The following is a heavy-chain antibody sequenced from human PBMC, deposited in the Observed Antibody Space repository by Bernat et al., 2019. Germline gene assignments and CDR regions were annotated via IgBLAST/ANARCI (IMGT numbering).Heavy chain of an antibody. J-gene: IGHJ4*02. Sequence: QVQLVESEGGVVQPGRSLRLSCAASGFTFSSYGMHWVRQAPGKGLEWVAVIWYDGSNKYYADSVKGRFTISRDNSKNTLYLQMNSLRAEDTAVYYCARERDYYGTPYYFDYWGQGTLVTVSS. CDR2: IWYDGSNK. CDR1: GFTFSSYG. CDR3: ARERDYYGTPYYFDY. V-gene: IGHV3-33*01. D-gene: IGHD3-10*01.